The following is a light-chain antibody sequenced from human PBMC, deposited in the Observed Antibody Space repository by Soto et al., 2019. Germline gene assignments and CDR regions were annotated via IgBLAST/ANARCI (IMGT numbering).Light chain of an antibody. CDR1: QSISSW. V-gene: IGKV1-5*01. J-gene: IGKJ1*01. CDR3: QQYNSYPWT. CDR2: DAS. Sequence: DIQMTQSPSTLSASVGDRVTITCRASQSISSWLAWYQQKPGKAPKLLIYDASSLESGVPSRFSGSGSGTEFSLTLSSLQPDDFATYYCQQYNSYPWTFGQGTKVAIK.